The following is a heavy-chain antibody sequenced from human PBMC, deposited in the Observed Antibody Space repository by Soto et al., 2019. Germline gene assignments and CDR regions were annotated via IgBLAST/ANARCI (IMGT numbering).Heavy chain of an antibody. CDR2: IWYDGSNK. V-gene: IGHV3-33*01. CDR1: GFTFSSYG. D-gene: IGHD6-13*01. Sequence: GSLRLSCAASGFTFSSYGMHWVRQAPGKGLEWVAVIWYDGSNKYYADSVKGRFTISRDNSKNTLYLQMNSLRAEDTAVYYCARDRSSWPEYYFDYWGQGTLVTVS. J-gene: IGHJ4*02. CDR3: ARDRSSWPEYYFDY.